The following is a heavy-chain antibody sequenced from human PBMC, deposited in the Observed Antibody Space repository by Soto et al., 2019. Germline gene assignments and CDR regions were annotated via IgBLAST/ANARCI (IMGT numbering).Heavy chain of an antibody. CDR1: GGTFSSYA. D-gene: IGHD3-3*01. CDR3: ASSYDFWSGYYKTLDY. Sequence: SVKVSCKASGGTFSSYAISWVRQAPGQGLEWMGGIIPIFGTANYAQKFQGRVTITVDKSTSTAYMELSSLRSEDTAVYYCASSYDFWSGYYKTLDYWGQGTLVTVSS. V-gene: IGHV1-69*06. J-gene: IGHJ4*02. CDR2: IIPIFGTA.